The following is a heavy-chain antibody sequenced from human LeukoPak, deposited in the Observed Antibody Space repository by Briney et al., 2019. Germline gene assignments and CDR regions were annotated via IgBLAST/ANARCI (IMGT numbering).Heavy chain of an antibody. V-gene: IGHV1-2*02. CDR3: ARGRVPLAIAPFDY. CDR2: INPNNGGT. D-gene: IGHD2/OR15-2a*01. CDR1: GYSFTGYY. Sequence: ASVTVSFKASGYSFTGYYIHWVRQAPGQGLEWMGWINPNNGGTNCAQKFQGRVTMTRDTSISTAYMEPSRLISDDTAVYYCARGRVPLAIAPFDYWGQGTLVTVSS. J-gene: IGHJ4*02.